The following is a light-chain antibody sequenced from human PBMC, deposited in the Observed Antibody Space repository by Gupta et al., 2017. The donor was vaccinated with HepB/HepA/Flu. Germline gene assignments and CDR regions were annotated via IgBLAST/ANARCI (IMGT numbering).Light chain of an antibody. CDR3: QQYYSSPPT. CDR2: WAS. CDR1: QSVLFSSNDKNY. Sequence: DIVMTQSPDSLAVSLGDRATINCKSSQSVLFSSNDKNYLAWYQQKPGQPPKLLIYWASTRESGVPDRFSASGSGTDFTLTISSLQAEDVAIYHCQQYYSSPPTFGQGTKLEIK. V-gene: IGKV4-1*01. J-gene: IGKJ2*01.